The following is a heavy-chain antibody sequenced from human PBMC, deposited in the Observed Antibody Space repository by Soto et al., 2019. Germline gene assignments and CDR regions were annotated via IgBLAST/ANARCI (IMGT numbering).Heavy chain of an antibody. Sequence: QVQLVQSGAEVKKPGSSVKVSCKASGDTFSSYAISWVRQAPGQGLEWMGGIIPIFGTANYAQKFQGRVTITADKSTSTAYMELSSLRSEDTAVYYCASVPVKLEGENWFDPWGQGTLVTVSS. J-gene: IGHJ5*02. CDR1: GDTFSSYA. V-gene: IGHV1-69*06. CDR2: IIPIFGTA. CDR3: ASVPVKLEGENWFDP. D-gene: IGHD3-16*01.